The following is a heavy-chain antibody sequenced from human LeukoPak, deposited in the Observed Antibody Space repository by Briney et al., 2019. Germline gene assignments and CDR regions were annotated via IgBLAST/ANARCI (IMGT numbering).Heavy chain of an antibody. Sequence: GSSVKVSCKASGGTFSCYAISWVRQAPGQGLEWMGGIIPIFGTANYAQKFQGRVTITADESTSTAYMELSSLRSEDTAVYYCAREGEYGHGPFDYWGQGTLVTVSS. CDR3: AREGEYGHGPFDY. V-gene: IGHV1-69*01. D-gene: IGHD3-16*01. CDR1: GGTFSCYA. CDR2: IIPIFGTA. J-gene: IGHJ4*02.